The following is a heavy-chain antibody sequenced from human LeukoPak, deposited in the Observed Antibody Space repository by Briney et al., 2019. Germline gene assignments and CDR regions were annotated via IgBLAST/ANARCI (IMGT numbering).Heavy chain of an antibody. V-gene: IGHV4-59*01. Sequence: SETLSLTCTVSGGSISYYYWSWIRQPPGKGLQWIGYVYYSGSTNYNPSLKSRVTISVDTSKNQFSLKLNSVTPADTAVYYCAGGQGYSYGYEWFDPWGQGTLVTVSS. J-gene: IGHJ5*02. D-gene: IGHD5-18*01. CDR1: GGSISYYY. CDR2: VYYSGST. CDR3: AGGQGYSYGYEWFDP.